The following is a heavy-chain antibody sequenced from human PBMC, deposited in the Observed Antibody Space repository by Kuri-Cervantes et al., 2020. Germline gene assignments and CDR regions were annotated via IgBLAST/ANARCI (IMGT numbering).Heavy chain of an antibody. V-gene: IGHV1-46*01. CDR2: INPSGSST. CDR3: ATVGSGSYALDAFDI. CDR1: GYTFTNYY. Sequence: ASVKVSCKASGYTFTNYYIHWVRQAPGQGLEWMGVINPSGSSTSYAQKFQGRVTMTEDTSTDTAYMELSSLRSEDTAVYYCATVGSGSYALDAFDIWGQGTMVTVSS. D-gene: IGHD1-26*01. J-gene: IGHJ3*02.